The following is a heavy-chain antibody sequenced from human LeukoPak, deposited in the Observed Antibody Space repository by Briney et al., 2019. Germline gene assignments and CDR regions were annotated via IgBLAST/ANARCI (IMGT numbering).Heavy chain of an antibody. CDR1: GYTFTNYW. J-gene: IGHJ3*01. D-gene: IGHD1-1*01. V-gene: IGHV5-51*01. CDR3: ARLSGTASDAFDV. CDR2: IYPGDSET. Sequence: GESLKISCKGSGYTFTNYWIGWVRQMPGKGLEWMGIIYPGDSETRYSPSFQGRVTISADKSITTAYLQWSSLKASDTAMYYCARLSGTASDAFDVWGQGTIVTVSS.